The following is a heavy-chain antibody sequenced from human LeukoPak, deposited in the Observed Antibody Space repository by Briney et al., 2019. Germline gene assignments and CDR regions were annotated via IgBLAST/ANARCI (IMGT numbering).Heavy chain of an antibody. V-gene: IGHV3-21*01. CDR2: ISGSSSYI. CDR1: GFTFSSYS. Sequence: GGSLRLSCAASGFTFSSYSMNWVRQAPGKGLEWVSSISGSSSYIYYADSVKGRFTISRDNAKNSLYLQMNSLRAEDTAVYYCASLWAYCSGGSCFDYWGQGTLVTVSS. J-gene: IGHJ4*02. D-gene: IGHD2-15*01. CDR3: ASLWAYCSGGSCFDY.